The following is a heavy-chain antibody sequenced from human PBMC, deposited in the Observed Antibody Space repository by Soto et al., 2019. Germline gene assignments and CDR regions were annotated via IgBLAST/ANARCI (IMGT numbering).Heavy chain of an antibody. CDR1: GCSTTSSSHY. Sequence: SETLSPTCAVSGCSTTSSSHYWGWIRHPPGKGLEWIGSIYYSGSTYYNPSLKRRVTISVDTSKNQFALELGGVTAADTAVYCCASRIAVAGTSAFDIWGQGTMVTVSS. J-gene: IGHJ3*02. V-gene: IGHV4-39*01. CDR3: ASRIAVAGTSAFDI. CDR2: IYYSGST. D-gene: IGHD6-19*01.